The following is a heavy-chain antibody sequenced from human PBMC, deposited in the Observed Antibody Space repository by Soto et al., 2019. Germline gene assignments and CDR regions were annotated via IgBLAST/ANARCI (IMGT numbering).Heavy chain of an antibody. V-gene: IGHV3-21*01. CDR3: ARDPTIAVRTNWFDP. Sequence: GSLRLSCAASGFTFSSYSMNWVRQAPGKGLEWVSSISSSSSYIYYADSVKGRFTISRDNAKNSLYLQMNSLRAEDTAVYYCARDPTIAVRTNWFDPWGQGTLVTVSS. D-gene: IGHD6-6*01. J-gene: IGHJ5*02. CDR2: ISSSSSYI. CDR1: GFTFSSYS.